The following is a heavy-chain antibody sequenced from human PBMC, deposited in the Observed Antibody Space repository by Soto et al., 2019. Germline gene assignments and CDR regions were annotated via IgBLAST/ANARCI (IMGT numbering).Heavy chain of an antibody. CDR3: GRASRIAVAGTQYFQH. CDR2: IYSGGST. J-gene: IGHJ1*01. D-gene: IGHD6-19*01. Sequence: GGSLRFSCASSGFTVSSNYMSWVRQAPGKGLEWVSVIYSGGSTYYADSVKGRFTISRHNSKNTLYLQMNSLRAEDTAVYYCGRASRIAVAGTQYFQHWGQGTLVTVSS. CDR1: GFTVSSNY. V-gene: IGHV3-53*04.